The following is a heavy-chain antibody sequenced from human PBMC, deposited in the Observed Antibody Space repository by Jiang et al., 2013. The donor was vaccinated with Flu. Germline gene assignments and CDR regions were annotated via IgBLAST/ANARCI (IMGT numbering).Heavy chain of an antibody. CDR1: GFTFSSYA. V-gene: IGHV3-64D*06. CDR3: VKDPIYCSSTSCYAAGAFDY. CDR2: ISSNGGST. J-gene: IGHJ4*02. Sequence: VQLLESGGGLVQPGGSLRLSCSASGFTFSSYAMHWVRQAPGKGLEYVSAISSNGGSTYYADSVKGRFTISRDNSKNTLYLQMSSLRAEDTAVYYCVKDPIYCSSTSCYAAGAFDYWGQGTLVTVSS. D-gene: IGHD2-2*01.